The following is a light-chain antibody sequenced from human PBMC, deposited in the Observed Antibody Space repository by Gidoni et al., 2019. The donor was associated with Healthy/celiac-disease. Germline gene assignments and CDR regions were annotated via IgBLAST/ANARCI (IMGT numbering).Light chain of an antibody. CDR3: QQYYSTPL. CDR1: QSVLYSSNNKNN. J-gene: IGKJ2*01. V-gene: IGKV4-1*01. Sequence: DIVMTQSPDSMAGSLGERATINCKSSQSVLYSSNNKNNLAWYQQKPGQPPKLLIYWASPRESGVPDRFSGSGSGTDFPLTISSLQAEDVAVYYCQQYYSTPLFRQGTKLEIK. CDR2: WAS.